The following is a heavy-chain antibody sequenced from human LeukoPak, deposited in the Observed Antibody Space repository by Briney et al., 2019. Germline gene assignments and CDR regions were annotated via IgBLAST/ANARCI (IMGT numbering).Heavy chain of an antibody. D-gene: IGHD3-22*01. CDR3: ARDRGYYDSSGLTYYFDY. V-gene: IGHV1-69*13. CDR1: GVTFSSYA. J-gene: IGHJ4*02. Sequence: SVKLSCEASGVTFSSYAISWVRQAPGQGLEWMGGISPIFGTANYAEKFQGRVTITADESTSTAYMELSSLRSEDTAVYYCARDRGYYDSSGLTYYFDYWGQGTLVTVSS. CDR2: ISPIFGTA.